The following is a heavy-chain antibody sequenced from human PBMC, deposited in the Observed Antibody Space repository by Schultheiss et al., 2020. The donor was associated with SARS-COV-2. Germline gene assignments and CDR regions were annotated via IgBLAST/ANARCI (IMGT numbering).Heavy chain of an antibody. D-gene: IGHD3-3*01. CDR1: GFTFSSYG. CDR2: ISYDGSNK. Sequence: GSLRLSCAASGFTFSSYGMHWVRQAPGKGLEWVAVISYDGSNKYYADSVKGRFTISRDNSKNTLYLQMNSLRAEDTAVYYCAKAYYDFWSGYYSNYYYGMDVWGQGTTVTVSS. J-gene: IGHJ6*02. CDR3: AKAYYDFWSGYYSNYYYGMDV. V-gene: IGHV3-30*18.